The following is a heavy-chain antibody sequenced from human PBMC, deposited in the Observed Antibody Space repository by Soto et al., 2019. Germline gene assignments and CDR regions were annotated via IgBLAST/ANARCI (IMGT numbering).Heavy chain of an antibody. CDR2: IRRKAYGGTT. Sequence: GGSLRLSCSASGFNFGVHAMSRVRQAPGKGLEWVGFIRRKAYGGTTDYAASVKGRFTISRDDSKSIAYLYMNSLKIEDTAVYYCTRSLAIDFDSWGQGTLVTVSS. J-gene: IGHJ4*02. V-gene: IGHV3-49*04. CDR3: TRSLAIDFDS. CDR1: GFNFGVHA.